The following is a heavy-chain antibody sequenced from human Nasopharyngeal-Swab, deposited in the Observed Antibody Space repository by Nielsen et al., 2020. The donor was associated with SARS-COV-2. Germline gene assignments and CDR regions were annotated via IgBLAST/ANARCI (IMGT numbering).Heavy chain of an antibody. Sequence: SVKVSCKASGGTFISYAISWVRQAPGQGLEWMGGIIPIFGTANYAQKFQGRVTITADKSTSTAYMELSSLRSEDTAVYYCARGDTIFGKGSYDAFDIWGQGTMVTVSS. CDR1: GGTFISYA. V-gene: IGHV1-69*06. CDR3: ARGDTIFGKGSYDAFDI. J-gene: IGHJ3*02. D-gene: IGHD3-3*01. CDR2: IIPIFGTA.